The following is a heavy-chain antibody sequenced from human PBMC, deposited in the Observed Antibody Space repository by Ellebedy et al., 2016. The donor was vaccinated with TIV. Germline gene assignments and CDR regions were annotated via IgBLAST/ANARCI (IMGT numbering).Heavy chain of an antibody. Sequence: SVKVSXXASGFTFTSSAVQWVRQAPGQGLEWMGGIIPIFGTANYAQKFQGRVTITADESTSTAYMELSSLRSEDTAVYYCARDPYPRYCSSTSCYGDYYYYGMDVWGQGTTVTVSS. CDR2: IIPIFGTA. V-gene: IGHV1-69*13. CDR1: GFTFTSSA. D-gene: IGHD2-2*01. CDR3: ARDPYPRYCSSTSCYGDYYYYGMDV. J-gene: IGHJ6*02.